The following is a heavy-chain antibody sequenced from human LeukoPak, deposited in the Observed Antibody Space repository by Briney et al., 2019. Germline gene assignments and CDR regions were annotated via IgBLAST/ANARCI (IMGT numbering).Heavy chain of an antibody. J-gene: IGHJ4*02. D-gene: IGHD1-14*01. CDR3: ATVRSGSIDN. Sequence: GGSLRLSCAASGFTFSSYGMHWVRQAPGKGLEWVAVISYDGNNKYYTDSVKGRFTISRDNSKNTLYLQMNSLRDEDTAVFYCATVRSGSIDNWGQGTLVTVSS. CDR1: GFTFSSYG. V-gene: IGHV3-30*03. CDR2: ISYDGNNK.